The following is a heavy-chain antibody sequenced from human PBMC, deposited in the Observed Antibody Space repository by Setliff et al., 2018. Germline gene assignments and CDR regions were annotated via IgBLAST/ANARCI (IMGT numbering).Heavy chain of an antibody. CDR1: GGTFSSHA. CDR3: ARAPDWGSFDFDY. CDR2: IIPIFGTV. V-gene: IGHV1-69*13. D-gene: IGHD7-27*01. J-gene: IGHJ4*01. Sequence: SVKVSCKASGGTFSSHAISWVRQAPGQGLEWMGGIIPIFGTVNYAQKLQGRVTITADESTSTAYMELSSLRSEDTAVYYCARAPDWGSFDFDYWGHGTLVTVSS.